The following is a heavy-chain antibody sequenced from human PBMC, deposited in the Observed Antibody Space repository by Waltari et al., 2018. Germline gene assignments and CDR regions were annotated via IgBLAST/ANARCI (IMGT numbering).Heavy chain of an antibody. CDR2: RRYDGGVK. J-gene: IGHJ4*02. Sequence: EVQLVESGGGLVQPGGSLRLSCATSGFRFSDSWMSWVRQAPGKGLEWLANRRYDGGVKDIVDSVKGRFTVSRDNAENSLFLHMNSLRVEDTAVYYCARENYNGAAGDYWGQGTLVTVSS. V-gene: IGHV3-7*01. CDR1: GFRFSDSW. CDR3: ARENYNGAAGDY. D-gene: IGHD6-13*01.